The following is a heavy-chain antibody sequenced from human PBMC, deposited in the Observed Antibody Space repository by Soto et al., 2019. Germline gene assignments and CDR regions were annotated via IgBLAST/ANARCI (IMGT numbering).Heavy chain of an antibody. Sequence: ASVKVSCKASGGTFSSYAISWVRQAPGQGLEWMGGIIPIFGTANYAQKFQGRVTITADESTSTAYMELSSLRSEDTAVYYCARGPRDGYNFYYYYGMDVWGQGTTVTVSS. D-gene: IGHD5-12*01. CDR1: GGTFSSYA. V-gene: IGHV1-69*13. J-gene: IGHJ6*02. CDR2: IIPIFGTA. CDR3: ARGPRDGYNFYYYYGMDV.